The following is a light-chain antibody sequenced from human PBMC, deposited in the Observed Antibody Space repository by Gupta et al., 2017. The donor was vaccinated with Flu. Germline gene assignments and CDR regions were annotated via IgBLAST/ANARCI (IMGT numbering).Light chain of an antibody. CDR3: QHGNNWPRT. CDR1: QSINNN. Sequence: EIVMTQPPATLSVSPGERATLSCRASQSINNNLAWLQHKPGQAPRLLVDGASTRATGIPARFRGSGSGTDFTLTISSLQSEDLAVYYCQHGNNWPRTFGEGTKVEIK. J-gene: IGKJ4*02. CDR2: GAS. V-gene: IGKV3-15*01.